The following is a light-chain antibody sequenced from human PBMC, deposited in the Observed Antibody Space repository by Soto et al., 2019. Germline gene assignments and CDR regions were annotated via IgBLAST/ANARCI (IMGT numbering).Light chain of an antibody. Sequence: EIVMTQSPATLSVSPGERATLSCRASQSVSSNLAWYQQKPGQAPRLLIYGASTRATGFPARSSGSGSGTDFTLTISSLQSEDFAVYYCQQHNKWPLTFGGGTKVEI. V-gene: IGKV3-15*01. J-gene: IGKJ4*01. CDR3: QQHNKWPLT. CDR1: QSVSSN. CDR2: GAS.